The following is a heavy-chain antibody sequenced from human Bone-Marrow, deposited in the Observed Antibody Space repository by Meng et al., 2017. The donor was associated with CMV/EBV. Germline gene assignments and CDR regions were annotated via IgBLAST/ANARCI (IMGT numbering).Heavy chain of an antibody. J-gene: IGHJ4*02. CDR2: IYTSGST. CDR3: ARAMVRGVQRYFDY. D-gene: IGHD3-10*01. CDR1: GGSISSYY. Sequence: ESGPGPVNASETLSLTCTVSGGSISSYYWSWIRQPAGKGLEWIGRIYTSGSTNYNPSLKSRVTMSVDTSKNQFSLKLSSVTAADTAVYYCARAMVRGVQRYFDYWGQGTLVTVSS. V-gene: IGHV4-4*07.